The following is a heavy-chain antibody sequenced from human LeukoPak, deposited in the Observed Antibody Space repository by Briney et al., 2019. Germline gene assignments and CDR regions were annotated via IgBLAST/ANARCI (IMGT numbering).Heavy chain of an antibody. CDR1: GFTVSSNY. Sequence: PGGSLRLSCAASGFTVSSNYMSWVRQAPGKGLEWVSVIYSGGSTYYADSVKGRFTISRDNSKNTLYLQMNSLRAEDTAVYYCARAEDGDYGLPFDYWGQGTLVTVSS. CDR2: IYSGGST. V-gene: IGHV3-66*01. D-gene: IGHD4-17*01. J-gene: IGHJ4*02. CDR3: ARAEDGDYGLPFDY.